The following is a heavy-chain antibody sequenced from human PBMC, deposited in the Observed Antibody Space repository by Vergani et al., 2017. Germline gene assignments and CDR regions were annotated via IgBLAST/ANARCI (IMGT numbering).Heavy chain of an antibody. J-gene: IGHJ3*02. CDR3: AKYSRAIDAFDI. CDR1: GFTFSSYA. Sequence: VQLVESGGGVVQHGRSLRLSCAASGFTFSSYAMSWVRQAPGKGLEWVSAISGSGGSTYYADSVKGRFTISRDNSKNTLYLQMNSLRAEDTAVYYCAKYSRAIDAFDIWGQGTMVTVSS. D-gene: IGHD2-21*01. CDR2: ISGSGGST. V-gene: IGHV3-23*04.